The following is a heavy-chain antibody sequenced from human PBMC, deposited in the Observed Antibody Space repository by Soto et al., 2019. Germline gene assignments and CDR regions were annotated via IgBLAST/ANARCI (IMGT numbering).Heavy chain of an antibody. Sequence: EVQLLESGGGVVQPGGSLRLSCAASGFTFSGYAMSWVRQAPGKGLEWVSAISGIGDTTYYADSVKGRFTIARDNSKNTLYLQMNSLRAEDTAVYYCAKDQMATRQYYYYGMDVWGQGTTVTVSS. CDR1: GFTFSGYA. D-gene: IGHD5-12*01. J-gene: IGHJ6*02. CDR3: AKDQMATRQYYYYGMDV. CDR2: ISGIGDTT. V-gene: IGHV3-23*01.